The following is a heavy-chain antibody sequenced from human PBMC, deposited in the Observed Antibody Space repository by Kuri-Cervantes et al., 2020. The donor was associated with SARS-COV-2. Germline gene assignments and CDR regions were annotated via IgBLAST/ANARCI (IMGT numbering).Heavy chain of an antibody. V-gene: IGHV3-30-3*01. CDR3: ARDSSIVVGRKGYYGMDV. D-gene: IGHD2-2*01. CDR1: GFTLSSYA. Sequence: SCAASGFTLSSYAMHWVRQAPGKGLEWVAVISYDGSNKYYADSVKGRFTISRDNSKNTLYLQMNSLRVEDTAVYYCARDSSIVVGRKGYYGMDVWGQGTTVTVSS. J-gene: IGHJ6*02. CDR2: ISYDGSNK.